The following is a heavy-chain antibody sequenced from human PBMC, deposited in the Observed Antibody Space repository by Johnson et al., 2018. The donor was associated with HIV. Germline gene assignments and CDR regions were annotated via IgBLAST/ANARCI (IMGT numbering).Heavy chain of an antibody. V-gene: IGHV3-66*01. J-gene: IGHJ3*02. CDR2: IYSGDRT. D-gene: IGHD6-19*01. Sequence: VQLVESGGGLVQPGGSLRLSCAASGFTVSSNYMSWVRQAPGKGLEWVSVIYSGDRTYSAVSVKGRFTISRDSSKNTLFLQMNSLRVEDTAIYYCAGRSSAWYEDAFDSWGQGTMVTVSS. CDR3: AGRSSAWYEDAFDS. CDR1: GFTVSSNY.